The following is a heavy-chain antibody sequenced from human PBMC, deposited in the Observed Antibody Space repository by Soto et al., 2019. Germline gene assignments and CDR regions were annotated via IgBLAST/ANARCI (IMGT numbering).Heavy chain of an antibody. D-gene: IGHD3-22*01. CDR2: IWYDGSNK. J-gene: IGHJ3*02. V-gene: IGHV3-33*01. CDR3: TRDKTFYYDSSGYYYGHDVFDI. Sequence: GSLRLSCAASGFTFSSYGIHWVRQAPGKGLEWVAVIWYDGSNKYYADSVKGRFTISRDNSKNTLYLQMNSLRAEDTAVYYCTRDKTFYYDSSGYYYGHDVFDIWGKGTMVTVSS. CDR1: GFTFSSYG.